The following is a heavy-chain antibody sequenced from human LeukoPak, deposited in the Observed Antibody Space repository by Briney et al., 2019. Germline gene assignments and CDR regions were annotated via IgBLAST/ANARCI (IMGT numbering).Heavy chain of an antibody. CDR2: ISTTSRHI. J-gene: IGHJ3*01. V-gene: IGHV3-21*01. CDR3: ARGSVELQRLDAFDV. D-gene: IGHD6-25*01. Sequence: GGSLRLSCAASGFTFSSYSIDRVRQAPGKGLEWVSSISTTSRHIDYADSVKGRFTISRDNAKNSLYLQMTSLRAEDTAVYYCARGSVELQRLDAFDVWGQGTMVTVSS. CDR1: GFTFSSYS.